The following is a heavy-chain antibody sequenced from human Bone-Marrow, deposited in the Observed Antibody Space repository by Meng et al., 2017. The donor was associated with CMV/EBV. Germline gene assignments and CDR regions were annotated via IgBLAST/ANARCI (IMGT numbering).Heavy chain of an antibody. CDR1: GYSFTSYW. CDR3: ARLLTGPNTDDYGMDV. D-gene: IGHD2-2*02. CDR2: IYPGDSDT. Sequence: GGPLRLSCKGSGYSFTSYWIGWVRQMPGKGLEWMGIIYPGDSDTRYSPSFQGQVTISADKSISTAYLQWSSLKASDTATYYCARLLTGPNTDDYGMDVWGQGTTVTVSS. J-gene: IGHJ6*02. V-gene: IGHV5-51*01.